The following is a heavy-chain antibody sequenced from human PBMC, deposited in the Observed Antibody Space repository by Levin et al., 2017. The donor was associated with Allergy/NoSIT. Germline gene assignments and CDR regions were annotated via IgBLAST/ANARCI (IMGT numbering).Heavy chain of an antibody. J-gene: IGHJ4*02. D-gene: IGHD4-23*01. Sequence: GGSLRLSCAGSGFIFSTPWMHWVRQAPGKGLEWVSRVTPDGSGANYADSVQGRFTISRDNAMNTVYLQMDSLRADDTAVYFCGPVAVATRGIDSWDQGTLVTVSS. CDR3: GPVAVATRGIDS. V-gene: IGHV3-74*01. CDR2: VTPDGSGA. CDR1: GFIFSTPW.